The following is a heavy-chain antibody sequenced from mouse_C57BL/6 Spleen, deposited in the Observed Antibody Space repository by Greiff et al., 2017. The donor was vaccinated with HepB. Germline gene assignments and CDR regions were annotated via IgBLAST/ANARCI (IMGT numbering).Heavy chain of an antibody. CDR2: IDPENGDT. CDR3: TKLITTVVAEGGDY. D-gene: IGHD1-1*01. V-gene: IGHV14-4*01. J-gene: IGHJ4*01. Sequence: EVQLQQSGAELVRPGASVKLSCTASGFNIKDDYMHWVKQRPEQGLEWIGWIDPENGDTEYASKFQGKATITADTSSNTAYLQLSSLTSEDTAVYYCTKLITTVVAEGGDYGGQGTSVTVSS. CDR1: GFNIKDDY.